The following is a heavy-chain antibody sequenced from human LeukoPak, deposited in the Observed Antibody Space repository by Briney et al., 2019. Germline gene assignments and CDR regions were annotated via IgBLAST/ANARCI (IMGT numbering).Heavy chain of an antibody. J-gene: IGHJ5*02. V-gene: IGHV3-74*01. CDR2: INSDGINT. CDR3: ARDLGQYYDTSDNWFDP. Sequence: GGSLRLSCAASGFTFSNYWMHWVRQAPGKGLVWVSRINSDGINTSYADSVKGRFIISRDNAKNTLNLQMNSLRAEDTAVYYCARDLGQYYDTSDNWFDPWGQGTLVTVSS. CDR1: GFTFSNYW. D-gene: IGHD3-22*01.